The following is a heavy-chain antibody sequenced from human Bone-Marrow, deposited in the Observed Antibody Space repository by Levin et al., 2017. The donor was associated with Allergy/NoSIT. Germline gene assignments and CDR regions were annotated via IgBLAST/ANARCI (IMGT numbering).Heavy chain of an antibody. J-gene: IGHJ4*02. CDR3: AHRRLYGASWNEGYFDY. Sequence: SGPTLVKPTQTLTLTCTFSGFSLSTSGVGVGWIRQPPGKTLEWLVFIYWDDDKRYSPSLQSRLAITKDTPNNQVVLTMTNMDPMDTATYFCAHRRLYGASWNEGYFDYWGQGTLVTVSS. CDR2: IYWDDDK. V-gene: IGHV2-5*02. D-gene: IGHD1-1*01. CDR1: GFSLSTSGVG.